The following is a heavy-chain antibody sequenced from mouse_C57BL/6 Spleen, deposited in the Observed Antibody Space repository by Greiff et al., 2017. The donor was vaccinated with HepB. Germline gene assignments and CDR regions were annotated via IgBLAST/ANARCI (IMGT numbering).Heavy chain of an antibody. V-gene: IGHV5-17*01. CDR3: AGRDLLRAMDY. Sequence: EVKLMESGGGLVKPGGSLKLSCAASGFTFSDYGMHWVRQAPETGLEWVAYISSGSSTIYYADTVKGRFTISRDNAKNTLFLQMTSLRSEDTAMYYCAGRDLLRAMDYWGQGTSVTVSS. CDR1: GFTFSDYG. J-gene: IGHJ4*01. CDR2: ISSGSSTI. D-gene: IGHD2-10*01.